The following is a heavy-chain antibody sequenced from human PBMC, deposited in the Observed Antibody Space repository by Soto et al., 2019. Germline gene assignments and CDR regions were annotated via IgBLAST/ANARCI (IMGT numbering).Heavy chain of an antibody. J-gene: IGHJ6*03. CDR1: GFTFSSYG. V-gene: IGHV3-33*01. CDR2: IWYDGSNK. Sequence: QVQLVESGGGVVQPGRSLRLSCAASGFTFSSYGMHWVRQAPGKGLEWVAVIWYDGSNKYYADSVKGRFTISRDNSKNTLYLQINSLRAEDTAVYYCARRTDYYYYYMDVWGKGTTVTVSS. CDR3: ARRTDYYYYYMDV. D-gene: IGHD4-17*01.